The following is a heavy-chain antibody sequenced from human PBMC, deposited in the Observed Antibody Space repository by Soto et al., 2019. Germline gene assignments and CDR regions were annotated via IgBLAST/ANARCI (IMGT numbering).Heavy chain of an antibody. J-gene: IGHJ4*02. Sequence: QVQLQESGPGLVKPSQTLSLTCTVSGGSISSGGYYWSWIRQHPGKGLEWIGYIYYSGSTYYNPSLKRRVTISVDTSKNQFSLKLSSVTAADTAVYYCARATRELGVVIPWDYWGQGTLVTVSS. CDR1: GGSISSGGYY. D-gene: IGHD3-3*01. CDR3: ARATRELGVVIPWDY. CDR2: IYYSGST. V-gene: IGHV4-31*03.